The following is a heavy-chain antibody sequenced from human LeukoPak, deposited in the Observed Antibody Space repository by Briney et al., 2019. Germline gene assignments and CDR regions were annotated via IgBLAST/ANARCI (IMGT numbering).Heavy chain of an antibody. Sequence: ASVTVSCKASAYNFANYHIHWVRQAPGQGLEWMGYINPNTGGTKYAQNFQGRATMTRDTSITTAYMELSWLRSDDSALYYCTREGSTDAFDIWGQGTMVTVSS. J-gene: IGHJ3*02. V-gene: IGHV1-2*02. CDR3: TREGSTDAFDI. CDR1: AYNFANYH. CDR2: INPNTGGT.